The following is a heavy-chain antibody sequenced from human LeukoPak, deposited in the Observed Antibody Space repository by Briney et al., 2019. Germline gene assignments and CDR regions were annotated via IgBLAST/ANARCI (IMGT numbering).Heavy chain of an antibody. CDR3: VGTYYYGSGSYYSPR. V-gene: IGHV3-23*01. J-gene: IGHJ4*02. Sequence: GGSLRLSCAASGFAFSTYAMTWVRQAPGKGLEWVSSITGSGAGTSYADSVKGRFTISRDNSKNTLYLQMNSLRAEDTAVYYCVGTYYYGSGSYYSPRWGQGTLVTVSS. CDR2: ITGSGAGT. CDR1: GFAFSTYA. D-gene: IGHD3-10*01.